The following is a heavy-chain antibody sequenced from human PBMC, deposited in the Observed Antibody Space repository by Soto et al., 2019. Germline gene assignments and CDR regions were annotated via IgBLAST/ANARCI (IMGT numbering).Heavy chain of an antibody. CDR3: ARVEVGSTFVADD. D-gene: IGHD3-22*01. CDR1: GASIGDFY. V-gene: IGHV4-4*07. J-gene: IGHJ4*02. CDR2: MSFTENT. Sequence: QVQLHESGPGLVKPSETLSLTCTVSGASIGDFYWSWIRQASGMGLEFIGRMSFTENTNYNPSLKSRLSKSIDTPSSQFPLTLTSATAADTAVYYCARVEVGSTFVADDWGQGTLVTVSS.